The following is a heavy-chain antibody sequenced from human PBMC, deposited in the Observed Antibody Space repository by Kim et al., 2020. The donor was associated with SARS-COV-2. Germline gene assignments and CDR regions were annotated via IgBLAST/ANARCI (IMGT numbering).Heavy chain of an antibody. Sequence: ASVKVSCKASGYTFTSYGISWVQQAPGQGLEWMGWISAYNGNTNYAQKLQGRVTMTTDTSTSTAYMELRSLRSDDTAVYYCARTGVPAASDYYFDYWGQGTLVTVSS. CDR1: GYTFTSYG. V-gene: IGHV1-18*01. CDR3: ARTGVPAASDYYFDY. D-gene: IGHD2-2*01. CDR2: ISAYNGNT. J-gene: IGHJ4*02.